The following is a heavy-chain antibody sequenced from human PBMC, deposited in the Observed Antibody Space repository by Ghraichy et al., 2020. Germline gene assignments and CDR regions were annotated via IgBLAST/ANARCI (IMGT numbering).Heavy chain of an antibody. CDR1: GYIFSDYK. D-gene: IGHD1-14*01. V-gene: IGHV1-2*06. CDR3: ARDRTTSGDDC. J-gene: IGHJ4*02. CDR2: INPNSGGT. Sequence: ASVKVSCRASGYIFSDYKMHWVRQAPGQGLEWMGRINPNSGGTNYAPDFQGRFTMTWDTSINTVYMELINLKSEDTAVYYCARDRTTSGDDCWGQGTLVTVSS.